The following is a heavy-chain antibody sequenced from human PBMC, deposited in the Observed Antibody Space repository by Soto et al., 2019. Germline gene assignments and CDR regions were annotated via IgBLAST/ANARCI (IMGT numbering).Heavy chain of an antibody. J-gene: IGHJ4*02. V-gene: IGHV2-5*02. D-gene: IGHD3-16*02. Sequence: QITLKESGPTLVKPTQTLTLTCTFSGFSRNSPAVGVNWIRQPPGKALEWLALIYWDDDKQYSPSLKSRLTITKDTSNNQVVLTMTNMAPVDTATYFCAHGSVLLSDYCGQGTLVTVSS. CDR1: GFSRNSPAVG. CDR3: AHGSVLLSDY. CDR2: IYWDDDK.